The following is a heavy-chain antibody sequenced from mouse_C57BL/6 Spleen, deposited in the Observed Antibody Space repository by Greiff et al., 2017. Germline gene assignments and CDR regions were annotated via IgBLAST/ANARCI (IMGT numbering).Heavy chain of an antibody. J-gene: IGHJ1*03. D-gene: IGHD2-1*01. V-gene: IGHV1-42*01. CDR1: GYSFTGYY. Sequence: VQLQQSGPELVKPGASVKISCKASGYSFTGYYMNWVKQSPETSLEWIGEINPSTGGTTYNQKFKAKATLTVDRSSSTAYMQLKSLTSEDSAVYYCASNYEGYFDVWGTGTTGTVSS. CDR3: ASNYEGYFDV. CDR2: INPSTGGT.